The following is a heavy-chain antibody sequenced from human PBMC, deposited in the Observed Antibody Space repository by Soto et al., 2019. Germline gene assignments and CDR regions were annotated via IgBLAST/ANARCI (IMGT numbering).Heavy chain of an antibody. D-gene: IGHD2-15*01. V-gene: IGHV3-11*01. Sequence: GGSLRLSCAASGFTFSDYYMTWSRQAPGKGLGWVSCVTSRSSALYYADSVKGRFPISRDNAKNTVSLQMDDLRVEDTAVYYCARDYCSATSCPNYGLDVWGQGTTVTVSS. CDR1: GFTFSDYY. CDR3: ARDYCSATSCPNYGLDV. J-gene: IGHJ6*02. CDR2: VTSRSSAL.